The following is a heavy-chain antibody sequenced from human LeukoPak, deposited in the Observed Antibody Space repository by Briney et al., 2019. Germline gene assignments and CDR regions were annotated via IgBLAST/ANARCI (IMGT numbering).Heavy chain of an antibody. Sequence: PGRSLRLSCAASGFTFSSYAMHWVRQAPGKGLEWVAVISYDGSNKYYADSVKGRFTISRDNSKNTLYLQMNSLRAEDTAVYYCARGVPAAKWGTHYYYYYYMDVWGKGTTVTISS. CDR2: ISYDGSNK. CDR3: ARGVPAAKWGTHYYYYYYMDV. D-gene: IGHD2-2*01. V-gene: IGHV3-30*04. CDR1: GFTFSSYA. J-gene: IGHJ6*03.